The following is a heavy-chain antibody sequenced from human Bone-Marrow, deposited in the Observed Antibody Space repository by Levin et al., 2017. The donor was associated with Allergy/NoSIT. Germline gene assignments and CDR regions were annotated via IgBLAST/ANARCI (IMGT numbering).Heavy chain of an antibody. CDR2: ISGSGDKT. D-gene: IGHD4-11*01. Sequence: ASVKVSCAASGFVFSTYAMSWVRQAPGKGLEWVAAISGSGDKTYYSDSVQGRFTISRDNAKNTVYLQMDGLRAEDMATYYCAKDRAVTVAIFDYCGQGTVVTVTS. CDR1: GFVFSTYA. V-gene: IGHV3-23*01. J-gene: IGHJ4*02. CDR3: AKDRAVTVAIFDY.